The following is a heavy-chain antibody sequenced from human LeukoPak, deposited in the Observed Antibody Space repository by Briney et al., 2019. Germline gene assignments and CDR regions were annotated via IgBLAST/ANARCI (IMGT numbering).Heavy chain of an antibody. J-gene: IGHJ4*02. D-gene: IGHD6-19*01. V-gene: IGHV4-4*02. CDR1: GGSISSSNW. Sequence: SGTLSLTCAVSGGSISSSNWWSWVRQPPGKGLEWIGEIYHSGSTNYNPSLKSRVTISVDKSKNQFSLKLSSVTAADTAVYYCARSGGGPRGWYLNSYYFDYWGQGTLVTVSS. CDR3: ARSGGGPRGWYLNSYYFDY. CDR2: IYHSGST.